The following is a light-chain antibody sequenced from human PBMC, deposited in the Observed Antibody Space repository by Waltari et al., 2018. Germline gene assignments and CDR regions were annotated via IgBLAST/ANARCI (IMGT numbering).Light chain of an antibody. J-gene: IGKJ1*01. CDR1: QSVLDSSNNKDY. CDR3: QQYYSAPWT. V-gene: IGKV4-1*01. CDR2: WAS. Sequence: DIVMTQSPDSLAVSLGGRATINCKSSQSVLDSSNNKDYLAWYQQKPGQSPKRIFYWASTRGAGVPDRFSASGAATDFTLTISSLQAEDVAAFYCQQYYSAPWTFGQGTKVEVK.